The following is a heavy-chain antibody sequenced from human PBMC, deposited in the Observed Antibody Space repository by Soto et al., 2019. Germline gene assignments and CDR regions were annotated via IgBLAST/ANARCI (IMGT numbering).Heavy chain of an antibody. CDR3: ATGSFGFDY. CDR1: GVTFTSYA. V-gene: IGHV3-23*01. D-gene: IGHD3-10*01. J-gene: IGHJ4*02. Sequence: EVQLLESGGGLVQPGGSLRLSCAASGVTFTSYAMTWVRQVPGEGLQWVSSISKSGDSTYYADSVKGRFTTSRDNSKNALYLHMNSLRAEDTAIYYCATGSFGFDYWGQGTLVTVSS. CDR2: ISKSGDST.